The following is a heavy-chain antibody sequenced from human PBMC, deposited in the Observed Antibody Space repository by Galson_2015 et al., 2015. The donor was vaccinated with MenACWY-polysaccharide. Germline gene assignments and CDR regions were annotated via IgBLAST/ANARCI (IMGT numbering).Heavy chain of an antibody. D-gene: IGHD5-12*01. V-gene: IGHV3-9*01. CDR3: AKGAQRGYDHYFDH. Sequence: ALRLSCAAPGFTFGDYAMNWGRQAPGKGLEWGSRIRWNSGNISYANSGRGRFNISRDKAKNSLGLEMNSLRVEDTAFYYCAKGAQRGYDHYFDHWGQGILVTVSS. CDR2: IRWNSGNI. CDR1: GFTFGDYA. J-gene: IGHJ4*02.